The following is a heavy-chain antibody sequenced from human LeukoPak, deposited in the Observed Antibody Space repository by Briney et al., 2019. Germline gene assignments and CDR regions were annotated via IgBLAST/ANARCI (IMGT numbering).Heavy chain of an antibody. V-gene: IGHV4-39*07. D-gene: IGHD6-6*01. CDR2: DYYAGSA. CDR3: ARFSHQSIAARPGLDY. Sequence: PSQTLSLTCTVSGGSISSGGYYWGWIRQPPGKGLEWIGSDYYAGSAYYNPSLKSRVTISVDTSKNQFSLKLSSVTAADTAVYYCARFSHQSIAARPGLDYWGQGTLVTVSS. J-gene: IGHJ4*02. CDR1: GGSISSGGYY.